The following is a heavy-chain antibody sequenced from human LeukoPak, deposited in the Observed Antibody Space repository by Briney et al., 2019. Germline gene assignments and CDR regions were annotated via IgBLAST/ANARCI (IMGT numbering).Heavy chain of an antibody. CDR3: ARGFSDILTGNHYYYYMDV. CDR1: GYTFTSYA. CDR2: INAGNGNT. V-gene: IGHV1-3*03. D-gene: IGHD3-9*01. Sequence: ASVKVSCKASGYTFTSYAMHWVRQAPGQRLEWMGWINAGNGNTKYSQEFQGRVTITRDTSASTAYMELSSLRSEDMAVYYCARGFSDILTGNHYYYYMDVWGKGTTVTVSS. J-gene: IGHJ6*03.